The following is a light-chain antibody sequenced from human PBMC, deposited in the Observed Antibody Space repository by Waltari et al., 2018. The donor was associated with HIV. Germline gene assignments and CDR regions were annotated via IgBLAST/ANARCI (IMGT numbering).Light chain of an antibody. CDR3: VSYKSSSSPV. CDR1: SFDIYGYNF. J-gene: IGLJ3*02. CDR2: EVS. V-gene: IGLV2-14*01. Sequence: QSVLTQPASVSGSPGQSITISCTGASFDIYGYNFVSWFQHHPGKAPKVIIYEVSNRPSGVSNRFSGSKSGNTASLTISGLQPEDEAEYFCVSYKSSSSPVFGGGTKLTV.